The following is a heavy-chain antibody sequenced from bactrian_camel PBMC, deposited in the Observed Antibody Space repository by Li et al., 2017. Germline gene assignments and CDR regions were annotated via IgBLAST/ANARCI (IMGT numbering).Heavy chain of an antibody. CDR2: IHIRTGSA. V-gene: IGHV3S1*01. J-gene: IGHJ6*01. CDR1: GHTFSSGC. D-gene: IGHD7*01. Sequence: QLVESGGGSVHHGGSLRLSCVASGHTFSSGCMAWFRQAPGREREGVAAIHIRTGSAAYANSVKGRFTISHDRAKKTVYLQMNNIRPEDAAVYYCAADSPMYDGGRYSTCPSPEFGLWGQGTQVTVS. CDR3: AADSPMYDGGRYSTCPSPEFGL.